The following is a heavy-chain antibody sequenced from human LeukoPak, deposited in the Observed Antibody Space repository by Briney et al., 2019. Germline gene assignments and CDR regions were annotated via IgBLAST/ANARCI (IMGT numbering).Heavy chain of an antibody. CDR1: GFTFRSFG. D-gene: IGHD4-23*01. Sequence: GGSLRLPCAASGFTFRSFGMYWVRQAPGKGLEWVALIYNDGGLENYLESVRGRFTISRDNSKNTLYLQMNSLRAEDTAVYYCAKGHYVGNSEFLDNWGQGTLVTVSS. CDR2: IYNDGGLE. CDR3: AKGHYVGNSEFLDN. J-gene: IGHJ4*02. V-gene: IGHV3-33*06.